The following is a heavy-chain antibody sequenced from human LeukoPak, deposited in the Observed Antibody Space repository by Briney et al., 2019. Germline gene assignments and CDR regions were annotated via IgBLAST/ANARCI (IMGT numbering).Heavy chain of an antibody. D-gene: IGHD2-15*01. CDR1: GGTFSSYA. CDR2: IIPIFGTA. Sequence: GASVKVSCKASGGTFSSYAISWLRQAPGQGLEWMGGIIPIFGTANYAQKFQRRVTITADESTSTAYMELSSLRSEDTAVYYCARGPRGYCSGGSCLPPPFDYWGQGTLVTVSS. J-gene: IGHJ4*02. CDR3: ARGPRGYCSGGSCLPPPFDY. V-gene: IGHV1-69*13.